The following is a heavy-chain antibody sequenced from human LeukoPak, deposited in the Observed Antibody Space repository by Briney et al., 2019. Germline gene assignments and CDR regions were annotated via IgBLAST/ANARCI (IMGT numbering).Heavy chain of an antibody. CDR2: ISSSGSTI. J-gene: IGHJ6*03. Sequence: GGSLRLSCAASGFTFSDYYMSWIRQAPGKGLEWVSYISSSGSTIYYADSVKGQFTISRDNAKNSLYLQMNSLRAEDTAVYYCARVPSTYYYYYMDVWGKGTTVTVSS. V-gene: IGHV3-11*04. CDR3: ARVPSTYYYYYMDV. CDR1: GFTFSDYY.